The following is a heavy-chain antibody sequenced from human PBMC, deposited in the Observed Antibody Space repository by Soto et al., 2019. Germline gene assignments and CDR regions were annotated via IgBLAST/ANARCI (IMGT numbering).Heavy chain of an antibody. CDR2: ITNSGGIT. D-gene: IGHD1-1*01. Sequence: EVQLLESGGGLVQPGGSLRLSCAASGFPFSTYALNWVRQAPGKGLEWVSTITNSGGITYYADSVKGRFTISRDNSQNTLYLQMNSLRAEDTAIYSCAKDRSGTTADAFDIWGQGTMVTVSS. CDR1: GFPFSTYA. CDR3: AKDRSGTTADAFDI. J-gene: IGHJ3*02. V-gene: IGHV3-23*01.